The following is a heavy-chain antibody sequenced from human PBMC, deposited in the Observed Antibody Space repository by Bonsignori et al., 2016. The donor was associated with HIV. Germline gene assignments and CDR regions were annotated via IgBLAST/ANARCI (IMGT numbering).Heavy chain of an antibody. CDR3: SRSSGYGSTWFSDGDDY. V-gene: IGHV3-49*02. D-gene: IGHD6-13*01. CDR2: IRSKAYGGTT. J-gene: IGHJ4*02. Sequence: WIRQPPGKGLEWVGFIRSKAYGGTTEYAASVKGRFTISRDDSKSIAYLQMNSLRTEDTAVYYCSRSSGYGSTWFSDGDDYWGQGTLVTVSS.